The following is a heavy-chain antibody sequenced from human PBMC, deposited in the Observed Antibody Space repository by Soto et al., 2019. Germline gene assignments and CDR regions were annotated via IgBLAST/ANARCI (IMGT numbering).Heavy chain of an antibody. V-gene: IGHV3-23*01. CDR1: GFSFNSYA. J-gene: IGHJ4*02. CDR2: ISGSGGSS. Sequence: GGSLRLSCSASGFSFNSYAMMWVRQAPGKGLEWVSVISGSGGSSYFADSAKGRFTISRGNSKNMLYLEMNSLRAEDTARYFCAKGSIEYSASVDYWGQGTLVTVSS. CDR3: AKGSIEYSASVDY. D-gene: IGHD5-12*01.